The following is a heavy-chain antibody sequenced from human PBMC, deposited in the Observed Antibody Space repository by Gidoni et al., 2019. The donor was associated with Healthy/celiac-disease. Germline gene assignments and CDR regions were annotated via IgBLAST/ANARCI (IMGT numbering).Heavy chain of an antibody. CDR1: GGSISSSNW. CDR3: AREPTYYYDRAGFDY. D-gene: IGHD3-22*01. J-gene: IGHJ4*02. Sequence: QVQLQESGPGLVKPSGTLSLTCAVSGGSISSSNWWRWVRQPPGKGLEWIGEIYHSGSTNYNPSLKSRVTISVDKSKNQFSQKLSSVTAADTAVYYCAREPTYYYDRAGFDYWGQGTLVTVSS. CDR2: IYHSGST. V-gene: IGHV4-4*02.